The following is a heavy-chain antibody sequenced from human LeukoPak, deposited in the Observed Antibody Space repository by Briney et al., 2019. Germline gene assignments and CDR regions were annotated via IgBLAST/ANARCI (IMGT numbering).Heavy chain of an antibody. Sequence: KAGGSLRLPCAASGFTFSTYTMNWIRQAPGKGLEWVSSISSSSTYIYYADSVKGRFTISRGNAKNSLYLQMDSLRAEDTAVYYCASPVTPLPYWGQGTLVTVSS. J-gene: IGHJ4*02. V-gene: IGHV3-21*01. CDR3: ASPVTPLPY. CDR1: GFTFSTYT. D-gene: IGHD4-17*01. CDR2: ISSSSTYI.